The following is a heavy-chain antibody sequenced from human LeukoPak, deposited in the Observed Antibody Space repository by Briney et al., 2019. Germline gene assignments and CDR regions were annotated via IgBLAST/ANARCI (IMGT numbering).Heavy chain of an antibody. CDR2: IKQDGSEK. CDR3: ARNLGDYGVIDY. Sequence: GGSLRLSCAASGFTFSSYAMSWVRQAPGKGLEWVANIKQDGSEKYYVDSVKGRFTISRDNAKNSLYLQMNSLRAEDTAVYYCARNLGDYGVIDYWGQGTLVTVSS. D-gene: IGHD4-17*01. V-gene: IGHV3-7*01. J-gene: IGHJ4*02. CDR1: GFTFSSYA.